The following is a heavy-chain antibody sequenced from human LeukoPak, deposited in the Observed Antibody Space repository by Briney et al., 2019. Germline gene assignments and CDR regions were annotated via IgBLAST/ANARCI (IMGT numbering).Heavy chain of an antibody. CDR2: IKQDGSEK. V-gene: IGHV3-7*01. J-gene: IGHJ4*02. Sequence: HPGGSLRLSCAASGFTFSSYWMSWVRQAPGKGLEWVANIKQDGSEKYYVDSVKGRFTISRDNAKNSLYLQMNSLRAEDTAVYYCASEARHLDGDFLYWGQGTLVTVSS. CDR3: ASEARHLDGDFLY. D-gene: IGHD4-17*01. CDR1: GFTFSSYW.